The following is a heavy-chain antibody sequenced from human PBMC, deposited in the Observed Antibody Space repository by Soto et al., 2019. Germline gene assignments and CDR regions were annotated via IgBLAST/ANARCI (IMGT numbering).Heavy chain of an antibody. CDR2: IYYSGST. CDR1: GGSIISYY. Sequence: SSETLSLTCTVSGGSIISYYWSWIRQPPGKGLEWIGYIYYSGSTNYNPSLKSRVTISVDTSKNQFSLKLSSVTAADTAVYYCARHMERGYSYGPLGFWGQGTLVTVSS. CDR3: ARHMERGYSYGPLGF. D-gene: IGHD5-18*01. J-gene: IGHJ4*02. V-gene: IGHV4-59*08.